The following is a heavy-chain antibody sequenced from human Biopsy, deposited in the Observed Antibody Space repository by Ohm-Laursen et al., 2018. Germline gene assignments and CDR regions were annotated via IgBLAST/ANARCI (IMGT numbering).Heavy chain of an antibody. CDR2: IFYDGSDT. V-gene: IGHV3-30*18. J-gene: IGHJ6*02. CDR3: AKDRYNYTPIGGFSMDV. Sequence: RPLRLSCSASGFTFNNYGMQWVRQAPGKGLEWVAFIFYDGSDTYYADSVKGRFTISRDNSRDTLYLQMISLRAEDTAVYYCAKDRYNYTPIGGFSMDVWGQGTTVTVSS. CDR1: GFTFNNYG. D-gene: IGHD5-18*01.